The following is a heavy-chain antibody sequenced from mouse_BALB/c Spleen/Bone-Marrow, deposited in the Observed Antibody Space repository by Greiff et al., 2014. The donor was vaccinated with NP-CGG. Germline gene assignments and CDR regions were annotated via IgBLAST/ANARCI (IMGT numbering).Heavy chain of an antibody. V-gene: IGHV1-20*02. Sequence: EVQLVESGPELVKPGASVKISCKASGYSFTGYFMNWVMQSHGKSLEWIGRINPYNGDTFYNQKFKGKATLTVDKSSSTAHMELRSLASEDSAVYYCARSGYYGCSYFDYWGQGTTLTVSS. CDR3: ARSGYYGCSYFDY. J-gene: IGHJ2*01. CDR2: INPYNGDT. CDR1: GYSFTGYF. D-gene: IGHD1-1*01.